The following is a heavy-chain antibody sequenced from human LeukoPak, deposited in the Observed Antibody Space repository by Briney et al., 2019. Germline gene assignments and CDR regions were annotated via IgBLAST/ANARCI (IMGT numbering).Heavy chain of an antibody. J-gene: IGHJ4*02. CDR3: AKGKQGTYDY. D-gene: IGHD7-27*01. V-gene: IGHV3-23*01. CDR2: ITATGDGT. CDR1: GFTFRSYA. Sequence: GGSLRLSCGASGFTFRSYAMTWVRQAPGKGLEWVSSITATGDGTFFADSVKGRFTLSRDNSKNTLYLQVNSLRAEDTAIYYCAKGKQGTYDYWGQGTLVTVSS.